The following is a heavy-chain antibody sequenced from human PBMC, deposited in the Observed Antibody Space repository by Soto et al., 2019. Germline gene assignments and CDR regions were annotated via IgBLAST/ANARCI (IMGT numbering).Heavy chain of an antibody. CDR2: INAGNGNT. CDR3: ARDLGQTSCWSPSNYFDY. CDR1: GYTFTSYA. J-gene: IGHJ4*02. V-gene: IGHV1-3*01. D-gene: IGHD3-16*01. Sequence: ASVKVSCKASGYTFTSYAMHWVRQAPGQRLEWMGWINAGNGNTKYSQKFQGRVTITRDTSASTAYMELSSLRSEDTAVYYCARDLGQTSCWSPSNYFDYWGQGSLVTVSS.